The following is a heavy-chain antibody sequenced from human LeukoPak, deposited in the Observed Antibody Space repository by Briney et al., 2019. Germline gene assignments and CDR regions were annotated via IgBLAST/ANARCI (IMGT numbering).Heavy chain of an antibody. CDR1: GGTFSSYA. CDR3: ASLEKSFYYGSGSYNSDDAFDI. V-gene: IGHV1-69*06. Sequence: SVKVSCKASGGTFSSYAISWLRQDPGQRLEWRGGIIPIFGTANYAQKFQGRVTITADKSTSTAYMELSSLRSEDTAVYYCASLEKSFYYGSGSYNSDDAFDIWGQGTMVTVSS. CDR2: IIPIFGTA. J-gene: IGHJ3*02. D-gene: IGHD3-10*01.